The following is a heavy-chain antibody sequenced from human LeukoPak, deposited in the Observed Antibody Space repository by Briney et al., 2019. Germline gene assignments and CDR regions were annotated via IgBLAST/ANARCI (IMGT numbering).Heavy chain of an antibody. D-gene: IGHD1-1*01. CDR1: GGTFSSYA. CDR3: ASDLLERGVYYFDY. V-gene: IGHV1-69*04. J-gene: IGHJ4*02. Sequence: GASVKVSCKASGGTFSSYAISWVRQAPGQGLEWMGRIIPILGIANYAQKFQGRVTITADKSTSTAYMELSSLRSEDTAVYYCASDLLERGVYYFDYWGQGTLVTVSS. CDR2: IIPILGIA.